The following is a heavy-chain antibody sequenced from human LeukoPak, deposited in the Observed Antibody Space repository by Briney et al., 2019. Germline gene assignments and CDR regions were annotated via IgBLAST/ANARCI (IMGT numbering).Heavy chain of an antibody. Sequence: GGSLRLSCEPSGFPFSSYWMLWVRQAPGKGLVWVSRISGDGTIKTYADFVRGRFIVPRDNTKNILYLQMNSLKVEDTATYFCSRSQFDYWGQGVLVTVSS. CDR3: SRSQFDY. V-gene: IGHV3-74*03. J-gene: IGHJ4*02. CDR1: GFPFSSYW. CDR2: ISGDGTIK.